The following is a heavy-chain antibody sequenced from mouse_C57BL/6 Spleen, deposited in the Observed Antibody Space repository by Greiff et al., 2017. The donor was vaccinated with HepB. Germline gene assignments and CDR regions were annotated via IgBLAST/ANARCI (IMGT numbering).Heavy chain of an antibody. D-gene: IGHD1-1*01. J-gene: IGHJ4*01. CDR3: AEVVARENAMDY. V-gene: IGHV1-66*01. Sequence: QVQLQQSGPELVKPGASVKISCKASGYSFTSYYIHWVKQRPGQGLEWIGWIYPGSGNTKYNEKFKGKATLTADTSSSTAYMQLSSLTSEDSAVYYCAEVVARENAMDYWGQGTAVTVSS. CDR1: GYSFTSYY. CDR2: IYPGSGNT.